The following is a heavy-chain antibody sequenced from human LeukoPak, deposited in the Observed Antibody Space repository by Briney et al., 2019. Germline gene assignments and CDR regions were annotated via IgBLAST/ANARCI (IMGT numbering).Heavy chain of an antibody. Sequence: GGSLRLSCAASGFTFSSYGMHWVRQAPGKGLEWVAFIRYDGSNNYYADSVKGRFTISRDNAKNTLYLQMNTLRVEDTAVYYCVRDAWFGESRAGGQGTLVTVSP. CDR3: VRDAWFGESRA. CDR1: GFTFSSYG. D-gene: IGHD3-10*01. CDR2: IRYDGSNN. V-gene: IGHV3-30*02. J-gene: IGHJ4*02.